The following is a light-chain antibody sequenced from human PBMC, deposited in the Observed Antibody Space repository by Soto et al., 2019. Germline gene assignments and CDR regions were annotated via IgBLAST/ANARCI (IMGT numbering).Light chain of an antibody. Sequence: EIVMTQSPATLSVSPGERVTLSCRASQSVGSNLAWYQQKPGLAPRVLIYDASTSATVIPARFSGSGSGTEFTLTISSLQSEDFAVYYCQQYDNWPLTFGGGTKVEIK. CDR3: QQYDNWPLT. CDR2: DAS. V-gene: IGKV3-15*01. J-gene: IGKJ4*01. CDR1: QSVGSN.